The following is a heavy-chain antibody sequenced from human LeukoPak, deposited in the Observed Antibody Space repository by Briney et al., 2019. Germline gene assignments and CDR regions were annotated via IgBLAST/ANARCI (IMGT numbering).Heavy chain of an antibody. V-gene: IGHV4-34*01. Sequence: PSETLSLTCAVYGGSFSGYYWSWIRQPPGKGLEWIGEINHSGSTNYNPSLKSRVSISVDTSKNQFSLKLSSVTAADTAVYYCASSPRNLGYSYGRDYWGQGTLVTVSS. D-gene: IGHD5-18*01. CDR2: INHSGST. J-gene: IGHJ4*02. CDR1: GGSFSGYY. CDR3: ASSPRNLGYSYGRDY.